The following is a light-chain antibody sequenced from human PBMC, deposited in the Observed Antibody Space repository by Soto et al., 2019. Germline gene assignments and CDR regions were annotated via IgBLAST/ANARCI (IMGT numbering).Light chain of an antibody. Sequence: QSALTQPASVSGSPGQSITISCTGTSSDVGGYNYVSWYQQHPGKAPKLIIYEVSNRPSGVSNRFSGSKSGNTASLAISGLQPEDEADYYCAAWNDSLNGVVFGGGTKVTVL. J-gene: IGLJ2*01. CDR3: AAWNDSLNGVV. V-gene: IGLV2-14*01. CDR1: SSDVGGYNY. CDR2: EVS.